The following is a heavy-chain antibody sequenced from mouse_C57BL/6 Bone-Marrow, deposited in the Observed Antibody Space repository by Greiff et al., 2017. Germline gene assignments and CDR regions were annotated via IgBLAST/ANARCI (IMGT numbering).Heavy chain of an antibody. CDR3: ARPYYYGSSLYFDY. J-gene: IGHJ2*01. V-gene: IGHV5-6*01. D-gene: IGHD1-1*01. Sequence: EVKLVESGGDLVKPGGSLKLSCAASGFTFSSYGMSWVRQTPDKRLEWVATLSSGGSYTYYPDSVKGRFTISRDNAKNTLYLQMSSLKSEDTAMYYCARPYYYGSSLYFDYWGQGTTLTVSS. CDR2: LSSGGSYT. CDR1: GFTFSSYG.